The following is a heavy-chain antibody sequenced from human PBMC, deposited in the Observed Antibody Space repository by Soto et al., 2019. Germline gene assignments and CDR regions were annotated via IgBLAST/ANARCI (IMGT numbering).Heavy chain of an antibody. CDR2: ISAGNGNT. CDR3: ARVGAVPAAMHYYYYMDV. D-gene: IGHD2-2*01. Sequence: ASVKVSCKASGYTFTSYGISWVRQAPGQGLEWMGWISAGNGNTKYAQKLQGRVTITRDTSAGTAYMELSSLRSEDTAVYYCARVGAVPAAMHYYYYMDVWGKGTTVTVSS. V-gene: IGHV1-18*01. CDR1: GYTFTSYG. J-gene: IGHJ6*03.